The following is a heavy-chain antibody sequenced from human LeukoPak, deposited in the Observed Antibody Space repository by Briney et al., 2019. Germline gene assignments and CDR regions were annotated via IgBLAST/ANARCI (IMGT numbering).Heavy chain of an antibody. V-gene: IGHV4-34*01. CDR2: INHSGST. D-gene: IGHD2-21*02. CDR1: GGSISSYY. Sequence: SETLSLTCTVSGGSISSYYWSWIRQPPGKGLEWIGEINHSGSTNYNPSLKSRVTISVDTSKNQFSLKLSSVTAADTAVYYCARRVVVVTYYFDYWGQGTLVTVSS. J-gene: IGHJ4*02. CDR3: ARRVVVVTYYFDY.